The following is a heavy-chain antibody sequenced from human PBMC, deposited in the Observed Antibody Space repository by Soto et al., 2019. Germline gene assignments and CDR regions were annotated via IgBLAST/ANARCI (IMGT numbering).Heavy chain of an antibody. J-gene: IGHJ4*02. CDR1: DASIGSPSYF. CDR3: TAEIASAAHD. V-gene: IGHV4-39*01. Sequence: QVQLQESGPGLVKPSETLSLTCAVSDASIGSPSYFWGWVRQPPGKGLEWIGTIHFTGNPFYSPSLKSRVNIFVDASRNQFSLRLHSVTVADTAVYYCTAEIASAAHDWGQGTLVTVSS. CDR2: IHFTGNP. D-gene: IGHD6-13*01.